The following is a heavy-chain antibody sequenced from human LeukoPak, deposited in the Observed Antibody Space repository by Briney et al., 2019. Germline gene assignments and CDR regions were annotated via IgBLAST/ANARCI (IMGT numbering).Heavy chain of an antibody. D-gene: IGHD4/OR15-4a*01. CDR2: ISAYNGNT. CDR3: ARVVLLPAADPGSVTSIDY. CDR1: GYTFTSYG. Sequence: GASVKVSCKASGYTFTSYGISWVRQAPGQGLEWMGWISAYNGNTNYAQKLQGRVTMTTDTSTSTAYMELRSLRSDDTAVYYCARVVLLPAADPGSVTSIDYWGQGTLVTVSS. J-gene: IGHJ4*02. V-gene: IGHV1-18*01.